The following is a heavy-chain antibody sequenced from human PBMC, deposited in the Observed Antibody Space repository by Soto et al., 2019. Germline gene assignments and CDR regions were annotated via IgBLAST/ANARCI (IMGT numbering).Heavy chain of an antibody. CDR3: AKVSIEYSASVDP. CDR2: ISARGGSS. CDR1: GFSFSSYA. J-gene: IGHJ5*02. V-gene: IGHV3-23*01. Sequence: EVQLLESGGGLVQPGGSLRLACAASGFSFSSYAMVWVRQAPGKGLEWVSVISARGGSSYFADSVKGRFTISRDNSKNVMSLQMNSLRAEDTATYFCAKVSIEYSASVDPWGQGTLVLVSS. D-gene: IGHD5-12*01.